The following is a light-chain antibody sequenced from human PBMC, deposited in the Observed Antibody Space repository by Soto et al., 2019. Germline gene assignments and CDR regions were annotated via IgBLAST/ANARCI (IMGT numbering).Light chain of an antibody. CDR3: QQSYNTPYT. J-gene: IGKJ2*01. Sequence: EIVMTQSPGTLSLSPGERATLSCRASQSVSSSYLAWYQQKPGQAPRLLIYGASSRATGIPDRFSGSGSGTDFSLTISSLQPEDFATYYCQQSYNTPYTFGQGTKVDIK. V-gene: IGKV3-20*01. CDR1: QSVSSSY. CDR2: GAS.